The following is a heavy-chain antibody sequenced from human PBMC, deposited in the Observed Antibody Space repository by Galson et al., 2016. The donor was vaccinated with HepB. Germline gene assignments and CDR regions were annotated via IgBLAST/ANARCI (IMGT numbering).Heavy chain of an antibody. J-gene: IGHJ4*02. V-gene: IGHV3-64D*06. CDR2: INNNGGIT. Sequence: SLRLSCAASGFTFGSYAMHWVRQAPGKGLEYVSAINNNGGITYYADSVKGRFTISRDNSKSTLYLQMSSLRAEDTAVYYCVKDRGSVIRDFDYWGQGTLVTVSS. CDR3: VKDRGSVIRDFDY. D-gene: IGHD3-10*01. CDR1: GFTFGSYA.